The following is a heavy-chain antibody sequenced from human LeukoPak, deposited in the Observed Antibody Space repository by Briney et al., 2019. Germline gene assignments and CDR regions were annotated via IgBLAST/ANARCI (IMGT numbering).Heavy chain of an antibody. D-gene: IGHD3-22*01. Sequence: SETLSLTCAVYGGSFSGYYWRWIRQPPGKGREWIGEINYSGSTNYNPSLKSRVTISVDTSKKQFSLNVSSVTPADTAVFYWARDYGHYYDSSGYYFDYWGQGTLVTVSS. V-gene: IGHV4-34*01. CDR1: GGSFSGYY. CDR2: INYSGST. CDR3: ARDYGHYYDSSGYYFDY. J-gene: IGHJ4*02.